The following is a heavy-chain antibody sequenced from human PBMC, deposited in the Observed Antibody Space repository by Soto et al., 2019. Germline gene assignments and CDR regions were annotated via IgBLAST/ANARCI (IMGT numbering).Heavy chain of an antibody. CDR2: IHHSGST. CDR3: ARGSMATLYFDY. CDR1: GYSINSSHYY. D-gene: IGHD3-10*01. V-gene: IGHV4-31*03. Sequence: SETLSLTCTVSGYSINSSHYYWNWIRQHPEKGLEWIGYIHHSGSTYYNPSLKSRLAISVDTSRNQFSLKVSSVTAADTAVYYCARGSMATLYFDYWGQGALVTVSS. J-gene: IGHJ4*02.